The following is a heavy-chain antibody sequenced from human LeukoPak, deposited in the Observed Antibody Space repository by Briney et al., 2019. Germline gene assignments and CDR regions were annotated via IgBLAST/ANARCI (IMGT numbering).Heavy chain of an antibody. CDR3: AREGYYYFDY. CDR2: ISASGNTK. J-gene: IGHJ4*02. D-gene: IGHD1-1*01. Sequence: GGSLRLSCAASGCTFSSYEVIWVRQPPGKGLEWVSYISASGNTKYYADSVKGRFTVSRDNAKNSLYLQMNSLRAEDTAVYYCAREGYYYFDYWGQGTLVTVSS. CDR1: GCTFSSYE. V-gene: IGHV3-48*03.